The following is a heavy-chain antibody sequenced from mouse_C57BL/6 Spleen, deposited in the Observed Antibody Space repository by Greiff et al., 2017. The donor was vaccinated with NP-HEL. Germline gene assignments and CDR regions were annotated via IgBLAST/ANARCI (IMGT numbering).Heavy chain of an antibody. V-gene: IGHV3-6*01. CDR1: GYSITSGYY. Sequence: EVHLVESGPGLVKPSQSLSLTCSVTGYSITSGYYWNWIRQFPGNKLEWMGYISYDGSNNYNPSLKNRISITRDTSKNQFFLKLNSVTTEDTATYYCARDGGEVYWYFDVWGTGTTVTVSS. CDR2: ISYDGSN. J-gene: IGHJ1*03. CDR3: ARDGGEVYWYFDV.